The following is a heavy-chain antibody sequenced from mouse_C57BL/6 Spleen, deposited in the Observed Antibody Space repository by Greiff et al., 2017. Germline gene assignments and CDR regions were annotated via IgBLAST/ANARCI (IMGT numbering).Heavy chain of an antibody. D-gene: IGHD3-2*02. J-gene: IGHJ2*01. CDR1: GYTFTSYW. CDR3: ARRGAQANYNFDY. V-gene: IGHV1-52*01. Sequence: QVQLQQPGAELVRPGSSVKLSCKASGYTFTSYWMHWVKQRPIQGLEWIGNIDPSDSETHYNQKFKDKATLTVDKSSSTAYMQLSSLTSEDSAVYYCARRGAQANYNFDYWGQGTTLTVSS. CDR2: IDPSDSET.